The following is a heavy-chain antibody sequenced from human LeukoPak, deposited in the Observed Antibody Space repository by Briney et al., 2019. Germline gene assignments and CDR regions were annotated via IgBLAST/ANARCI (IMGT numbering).Heavy chain of an antibody. D-gene: IGHD3-10*01. CDR3: ARDKGQYGSGTRGFTWFDP. CDR1: GFTFSSYI. Sequence: GGSLRLSCAASGFTFSSYIMHWVRQAPGKGLEWVSSISSSRSYICYADSLKGRFTISRDNAKNSLYLQMDSLRAEDTAVYYCARDKGQYGSGTRGFTWFDPWGQGTLVTVSS. J-gene: IGHJ5*02. V-gene: IGHV3-21*01. CDR2: ISSSRSYI.